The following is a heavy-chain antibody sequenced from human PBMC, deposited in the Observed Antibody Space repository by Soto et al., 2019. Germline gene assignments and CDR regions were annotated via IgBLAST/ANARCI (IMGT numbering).Heavy chain of an antibody. D-gene: IGHD2-8*01. J-gene: IGHJ4*02. Sequence: PGGSLRLSCAASGFTFSSYAMHWVRQAPGKGLEWVAVISYDGSNKYYADSVKSRFTISRDNSKNTLYLQMNSLRAEDTAVYYCARDRPGCTNGACYSLLTFDYCGQRTLVSVSS. CDR2: ISYDGSNK. CDR1: GFTFSSYA. CDR3: ARDRPGCTNGACYSLLTFDY. V-gene: IGHV3-30-3*01.